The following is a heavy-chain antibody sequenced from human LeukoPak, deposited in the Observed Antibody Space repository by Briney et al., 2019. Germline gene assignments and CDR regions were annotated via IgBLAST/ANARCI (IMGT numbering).Heavy chain of an antibody. J-gene: IGHJ6*03. Sequence: PGGSLRLSCAASGFTFSSYGMHWVRQAPGKGLEWVAFIRYDGSNKYYADSVKGRFTISRDNSKNTLYLQMNSLRAEDTAVYYCANLVPAPYYYYYMDVWGKGTTVTVSS. D-gene: IGHD2-2*01. CDR2: IRYDGSNK. CDR1: GFTFSSYG. V-gene: IGHV3-30*02. CDR3: ANLVPAPYYYYYMDV.